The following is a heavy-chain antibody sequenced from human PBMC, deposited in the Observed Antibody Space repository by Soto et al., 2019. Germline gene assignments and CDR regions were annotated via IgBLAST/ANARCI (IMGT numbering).Heavy chain of an antibody. CDR1: GYSFAGYW. CDR2: IDPSDSQT. J-gene: IGHJ4*02. CDR3: ARQIYDSDTGPNFQYYFDY. Sequence: PGESLKISCKGSGYSFAGYWITWVRQKPGKGLEWMGRIDPSDSQTYYSPSFRGHVTISVTKSITTVFLQWSSLRASDTAMYYCARQIYDSDTGPNFQYYFDYSGQGTPGTLSS. V-gene: IGHV5-10-1*01. D-gene: IGHD3-22*01.